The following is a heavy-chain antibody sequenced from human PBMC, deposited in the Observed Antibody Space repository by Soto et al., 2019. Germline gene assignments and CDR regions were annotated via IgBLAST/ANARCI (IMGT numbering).Heavy chain of an antibody. V-gene: IGHV3-30-3*01. D-gene: IGHD4-17*01. CDR3: ARAHGDYVWYFDL. CDR1: GFTFSSYA. Sequence: GGSLRLSCAASGFTFSSYAMHWVRQALGKGLEWVAVISYDGSNKYYADSVKGRFTISRDNSKNTLYLQMNSLRAEDTAVYYCARAHGDYVWYFDLWGRGTLVTVSS. J-gene: IGHJ2*01. CDR2: ISYDGSNK.